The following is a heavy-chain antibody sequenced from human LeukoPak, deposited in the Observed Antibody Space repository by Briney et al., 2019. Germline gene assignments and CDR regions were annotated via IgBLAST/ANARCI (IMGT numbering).Heavy chain of an antibody. D-gene: IGHD6-13*01. CDR1: GFTLNSYW. V-gene: IGHV3-74*01. Sequence: GGSLRLSCAASGFTLNSYWMHWVRQAPGKGLVWVSRINSDGGDTSYADSVKGRFTISRDNAKSTLYLQMNSLRAEDTAVYYCASVPYTGSGENYWGQGNLVTVSS. CDR2: INSDGGDT. J-gene: IGHJ4*02. CDR3: ASVPYTGSGENY.